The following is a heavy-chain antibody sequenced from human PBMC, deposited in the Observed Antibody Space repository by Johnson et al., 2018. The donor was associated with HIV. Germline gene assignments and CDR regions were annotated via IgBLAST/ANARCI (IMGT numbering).Heavy chain of an antibody. CDR2: ISYDRTKK. CDR1: GFTFRSYA. D-gene: IGHD1-7*01. Sequence: VQLVESGGGVVQPGRSLRLSCAASGFTFRSYAIHWVRQAPGQGLEWVSVISYDRTKKYYADSVKGRFTISRDNSKNTRYLQMNRLRAEDTAVYYCARARDWNYGDIWGQGTMVTVSS. J-gene: IGHJ3*02. CDR3: ARARDWNYGDI. V-gene: IGHV3-30*14.